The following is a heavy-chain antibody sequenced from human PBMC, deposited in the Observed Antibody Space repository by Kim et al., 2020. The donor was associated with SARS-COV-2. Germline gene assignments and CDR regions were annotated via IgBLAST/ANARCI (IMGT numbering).Heavy chain of an antibody. CDR2: ISARDGNT. CDR1: GYMFTAYG. Sequence: ASVKVSCKACGYMFTAYGFSWVWQAPGQGLEWLGWISARDGNTKYGQKVQGRVIMTTDTSTNTAYLELWSLRYDDTAMYYCARGAYGDVSFDYWGQGTLVTVSS. J-gene: IGHJ4*02. V-gene: IGHV1-18*04. CDR3: ARGAYGDVSFDY. D-gene: IGHD4-17*01.